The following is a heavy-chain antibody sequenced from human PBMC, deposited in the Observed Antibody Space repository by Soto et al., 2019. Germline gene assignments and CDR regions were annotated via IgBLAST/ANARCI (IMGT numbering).Heavy chain of an antibody. CDR2: TSPAGSST. CDR1: GFTVTSYW. V-gene: IGHV3-74*01. Sequence: PGGSLRLSCAASGFTVTSYWMHWVRQAPGKGLVWVSRTSPAGSSTYYADFVRGRFTISKDTAKNTLYLQINSLGAEDTAVYYCARGNTGYVNFDYWGQGTLVTVSS. J-gene: IGHJ4*02. D-gene: IGHD5-12*01. CDR3: ARGNTGYVNFDY.